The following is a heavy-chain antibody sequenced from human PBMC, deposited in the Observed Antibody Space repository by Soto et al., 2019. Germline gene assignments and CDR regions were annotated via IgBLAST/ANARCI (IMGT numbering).Heavy chain of an antibody. V-gene: IGHV2-5*02. Sequence: SGPTLVNTTQTLTLTCTFSGFSLSTSGVGVGWIRQPPGKALEWLALIYWDDDKRYSPSLKSRLTITKDTSKNQVVLTMTNMEPVDTETYYCAHLYTSTCFVHYWGHGTRVTVSP. D-gene: IGHD6-13*01. CDR1: GFSLSTSGVG. CDR3: AHLYTSTCFVHY. J-gene: IGHJ4*01. CDR2: IYWDDDK.